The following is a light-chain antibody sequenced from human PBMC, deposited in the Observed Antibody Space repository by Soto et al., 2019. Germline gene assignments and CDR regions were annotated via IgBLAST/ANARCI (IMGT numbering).Light chain of an antibody. CDR1: SSDVGGYNY. J-gene: IGLJ1*01. CDR3: NSYTSSSTQV. V-gene: IGLV2-14*01. Sequence: QSALTQPASVSGSPGQSITISCTGTSSDVGGYNYVSWYQQHPGKAPKLIIYEVSDRPSGVSNRFSGSKSGNTASLTISGLQADDEADYYCNSYTSSSTQVFGTGTKVTVL. CDR2: EVS.